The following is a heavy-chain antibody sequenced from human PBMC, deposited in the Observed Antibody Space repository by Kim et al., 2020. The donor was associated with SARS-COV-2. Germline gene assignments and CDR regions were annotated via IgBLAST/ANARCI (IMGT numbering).Heavy chain of an antibody. CDR1: GFAFSTFT. CDR2: INDGSNYV. Sequence: GGSLRLSCVVSGFAFSTFTVAWVRQAANKGLEWVASINDGSNYVYYADPVKGRFTVSRDNAKNSLYLDMARLTAEDTAVHFCARVPTNRVEAAPFYLDSWGQGVKVVVSS. V-gene: IGHV3-21*01. CDR3: ARVPTNRVEAAPFYLDS. J-gene: IGHJ4*02.